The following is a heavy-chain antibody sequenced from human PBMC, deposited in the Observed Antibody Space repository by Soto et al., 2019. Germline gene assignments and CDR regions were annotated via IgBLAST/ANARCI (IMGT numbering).Heavy chain of an antibody. CDR3: APVPDY. Sequence: SETLSLPCAVSGGSRRQSSYFWGWIRQPPGKGLEWIASVYYSGSTYYNPSLKSRVTISIDRSKNQFSLKLSSVSAADTAVYYGAPVPDYWGQGIRVTVS. D-gene: IGHD2-2*01. J-gene: IGHJ4*02. V-gene: IGHV4-39*07. CDR1: GGSRRQSSYF. CDR2: VYYSGST.